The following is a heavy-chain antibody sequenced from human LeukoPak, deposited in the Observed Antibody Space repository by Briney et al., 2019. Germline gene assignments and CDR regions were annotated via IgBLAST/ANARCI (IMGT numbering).Heavy chain of an antibody. J-gene: IGHJ4*02. V-gene: IGHV3-74*01. CDR3: VRAAVGAPGSLFN. Sequence: GGSLRLSCAASGFTFSSYSMNWVRQAPGKGLVWVSRINSDGSSTSYADSVKGRFTISRDNAKNTLYLQMNSLRAEDTAVYYCVRAAVGAPGSLFNWGQGTLVTVSS. D-gene: IGHD1-26*01. CDR1: GFTFSSYS. CDR2: INSDGSST.